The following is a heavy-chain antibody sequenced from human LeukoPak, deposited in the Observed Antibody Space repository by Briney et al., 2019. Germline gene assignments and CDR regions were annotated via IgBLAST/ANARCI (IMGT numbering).Heavy chain of an antibody. D-gene: IGHD1-26*01. CDR3: ARGGFSGTHPFDY. J-gene: IGHJ4*02. Sequence: SETLSLTCTVSGYSMSSGYYWGWIRQPPERGLEWIGSMYHTGSTYYNPSLKSRVTISVDTSKNQFSLKLSSVTAADTAVYYCARGGFSGTHPFDYWGQGTLVTVSS. V-gene: IGHV4-38-2*02. CDR1: GYSMSSGYY. CDR2: MYHTGST.